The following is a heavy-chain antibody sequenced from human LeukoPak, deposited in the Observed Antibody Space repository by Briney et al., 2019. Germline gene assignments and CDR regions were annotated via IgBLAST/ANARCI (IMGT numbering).Heavy chain of an antibody. CDR2: ISYDGSNK. Sequence: PGGSLRLSCAASGFTFSSYAMHWVRQAPGKGLEWVAVISYDGSNKYYADSVKGRFTISRDNSKNTLYLQMNSLRAEDTAVYYCARVSGSSWLYFDYWGQGTLVTVSS. V-gene: IGHV3-30*04. D-gene: IGHD6-13*01. J-gene: IGHJ4*02. CDR3: ARVSGSSWLYFDY. CDR1: GFTFSSYA.